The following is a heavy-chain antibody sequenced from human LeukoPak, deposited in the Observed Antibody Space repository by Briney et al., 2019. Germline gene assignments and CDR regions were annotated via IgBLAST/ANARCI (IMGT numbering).Heavy chain of an antibody. CDR3: ASVIADYGGEWFDP. Sequence: SQTLSLTCTVSAGSISSGDYYWSWILQPPWKGLEWIGYTYYSGSTHYNPSLKSRVTISVDTSKNQFSLKLSSVTAADTAVYYCASVIADYGGEWFDPWGQGTLVTVSS. J-gene: IGHJ5*02. D-gene: IGHD4/OR15-4a*01. CDR1: AGSISSGDYY. CDR2: TYYSGST. V-gene: IGHV4-30-4*01.